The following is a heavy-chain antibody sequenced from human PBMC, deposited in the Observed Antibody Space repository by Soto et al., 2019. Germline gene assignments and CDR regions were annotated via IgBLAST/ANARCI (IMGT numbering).Heavy chain of an antibody. CDR3: ARRSVLRFLEWSPGYYYMDV. Sequence: SETLSLTCTVSGGSISSYYWSWIRQPPGKGLEWIGYIYYSGSTNYNPSLKSRVTISVDTSKNQFSLKLSSVTAADTAVYYCARRSVLRFLEWSPGYYYMDVWGKGTTVTVSS. D-gene: IGHD3-3*01. J-gene: IGHJ6*03. CDR1: GGSISSYY. CDR2: IYYSGST. V-gene: IGHV4-59*08.